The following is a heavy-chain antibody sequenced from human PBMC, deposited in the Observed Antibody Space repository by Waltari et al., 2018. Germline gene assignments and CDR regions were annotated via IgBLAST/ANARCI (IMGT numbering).Heavy chain of an antibody. CDR1: GFTFSSYS. CDR2: ISSSSSSI. Sequence: EVQLVESGGGLVQPGGSLRLSCAASGFTFSSYSMNWVRQAPGKGLEWGSYISSSSSSIYYADSVKGRFTISRDNAKNSLYLQMNSLRAEDTAVYYCARGSGYAEGFDYWGQGTLVTVSS. CDR3: ARGSGYAEGFDY. V-gene: IGHV3-48*04. J-gene: IGHJ4*02. D-gene: IGHD5-12*01.